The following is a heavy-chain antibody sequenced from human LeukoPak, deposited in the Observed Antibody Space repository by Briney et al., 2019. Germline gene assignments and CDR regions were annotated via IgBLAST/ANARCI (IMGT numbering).Heavy chain of an antibody. V-gene: IGHV4-38-2*02. CDR2: IYHSGST. CDR1: GYSISSGYY. J-gene: IGHJ4*02. D-gene: IGHD3-22*01. CDR3: ARERSGYSLFDY. Sequence: SETLSLTCTVSGYSISSGYYWGWIRQPPGKGLEWIGSIYHSGSTYNNPSLKSRVTISVDTSKNQFSLKLSPVTAADTAVYYCARERSGYSLFDYWGQGTLVTVSS.